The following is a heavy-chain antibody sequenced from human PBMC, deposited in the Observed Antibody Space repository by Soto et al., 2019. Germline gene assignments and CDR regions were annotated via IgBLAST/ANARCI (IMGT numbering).Heavy chain of an antibody. CDR3: ERVLSAAGTRNFFDY. CDR2: IWYDGSNK. CDR1: GFTFSSYG. J-gene: IGHJ4*02. D-gene: IGHD6-13*01. Sequence: GGSLRLSCAASGFTFSSYGMHWVRQAPGKGLEWVAVIWYDGSNKYYADSVKGRFTISRDNSKNTLYLQMNSLRAEDTAVYYWERVLSAAGTRNFFDYWGQETLVTVSS. V-gene: IGHV3-33*01.